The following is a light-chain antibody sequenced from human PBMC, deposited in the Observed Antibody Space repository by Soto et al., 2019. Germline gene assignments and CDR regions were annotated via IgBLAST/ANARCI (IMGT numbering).Light chain of an antibody. CDR1: QNISVW. V-gene: IGKV1-5*01. Sequence: DIQMTQSPSTLSASVGDGVTITCRASQNISVWLAWYQQRPGKAPKFLIYDASNLETGVSSRFSGSGSGTEFILTIRSLQPDDFASYYCQQYYSSSPTFGQGTKLEIK. CDR3: QQYYSSSPT. J-gene: IGKJ2*01. CDR2: DAS.